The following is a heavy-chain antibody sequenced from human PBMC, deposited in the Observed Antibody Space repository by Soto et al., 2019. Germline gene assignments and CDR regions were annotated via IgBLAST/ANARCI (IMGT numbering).Heavy chain of an antibody. V-gene: IGHV3-23*01. CDR1: GFTFSSHA. D-gene: IGHD3-3*01. J-gene: IGHJ4*02. CDR3: AIGSGFWSGYPPVDY. Sequence: EVQLLESGGGLVQPGGSLRLSCAASGFTFSSHAMNWVRQAAGKGLEWVSGISGSGGSTYYADSVKGRFTISRDNSKNTVSLQMNSLRAEDTAVYYCAIGSGFWSGYPPVDYWGQGTLVTVSS. CDR2: ISGSGGST.